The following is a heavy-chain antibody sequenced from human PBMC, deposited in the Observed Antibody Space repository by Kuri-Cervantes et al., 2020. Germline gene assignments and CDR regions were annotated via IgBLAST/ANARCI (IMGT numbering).Heavy chain of an antibody. CDR2: INPSGGST. D-gene: IGHD6-13*01. CDR1: GYTFTSYY. J-gene: IGHJ4*02. CDR3: ATGPPSPHYFSSWYRDYFHF. V-gene: IGHV1-46*01. Sequence: ASVKVSCKASGYTFTSYYMHWVRQAPGQGLEWMGIINPSGGSTSYAQKFQGRVTMTRDTSTSTVYMELSSLRSEDTAVYYCATGPPSPHYFSSWYRDYFHFWGQGTLVTVSS.